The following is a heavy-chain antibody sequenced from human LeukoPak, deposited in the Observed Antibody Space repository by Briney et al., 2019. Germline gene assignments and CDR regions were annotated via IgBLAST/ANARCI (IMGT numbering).Heavy chain of an antibody. CDR2: ISAGGGA. CDR3: ARWSYP. Sequence: GGSLRLSCAVSGFGVSDSFMSWVRQAPGKGLEWVSVISAGGGAFYADSVKGRFTVFRDNSKNTLYLQMNGLRVEDTATYYCARWSYPWGRGTLVTVSS. D-gene: IGHD3-10*01. J-gene: IGHJ5*02. V-gene: IGHV3-53*01. CDR1: GFGVSDSF.